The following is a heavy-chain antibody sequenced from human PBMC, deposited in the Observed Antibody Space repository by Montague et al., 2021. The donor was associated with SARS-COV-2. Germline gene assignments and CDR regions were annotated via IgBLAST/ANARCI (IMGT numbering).Heavy chain of an antibody. D-gene: IGHD1-20*01. J-gene: IGHJ6*02. CDR3: ARRVTGTTVHYYYYGMDV. CDR1: GGSINSSSYC. V-gene: IGHV4-39*01. CDR2: IYYSGST. Sequence: SETLSLTCTVSGGSINSSSYCWGWIRQPPGKGLEWIGSIYYSGSTYYNPSLKSRVTISVDASKNQFSLKLSSVTAADTAVYYCARRVTGTTVHYYYYGMDVWGQGTTVTVSS.